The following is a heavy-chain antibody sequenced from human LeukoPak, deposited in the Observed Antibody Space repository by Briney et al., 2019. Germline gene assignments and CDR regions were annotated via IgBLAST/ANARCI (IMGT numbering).Heavy chain of an antibody. CDR1: NGSFSGFF. CDR2: INHSGST. CDR3: ARARGYGSDDAFDI. Sequence: SETLSLTCAIYNGSFSGFFWSWIRQPPGKGLEWIGEINHSGSTNYNPSLKSRITMSMDTSKNQFSLNLSSVTAADTAVYYCARARGYGSDDAFDIWGQGTMVTVSS. V-gene: IGHV4-34*01. J-gene: IGHJ3*02. D-gene: IGHD3-10*01.